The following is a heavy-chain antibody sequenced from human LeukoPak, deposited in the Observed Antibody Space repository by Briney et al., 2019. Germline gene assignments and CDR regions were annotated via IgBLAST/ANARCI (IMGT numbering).Heavy chain of an antibody. CDR1: GGSISSGGYS. J-gene: IGHJ3*02. D-gene: IGHD2-15*01. V-gene: IGHV4-30-2*01. CDR3: ATADFHGGNPFDAFDI. CDR2: IYHSGST. Sequence: SETLSLTCAVSGGSISSGGYSWSWIRQPPGKGLEWIGYIYHSGSTYYNPSLKSRVTISVDRSKNQFSLKLSSVTAADTAVYYCATADFHGGNPFDAFDIWGQGRLVTVSS.